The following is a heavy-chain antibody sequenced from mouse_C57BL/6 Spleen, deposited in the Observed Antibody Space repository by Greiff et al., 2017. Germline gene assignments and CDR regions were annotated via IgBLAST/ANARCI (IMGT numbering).Heavy chain of an antibody. V-gene: IGHV1-82*01. Sequence: VQRVESGPELVKPGASVKISCKASGYAFSSSWMNWLKQRPGKGLEWIGRIYPGDGDTNYNGKFKGKATLTADKSSSTAYMQLSSLTSEDSAVYFCAREDSNYVGYYAMDYWGQGTSVTVSS. CDR3: AREDSNYVGYYAMDY. D-gene: IGHD2-5*01. J-gene: IGHJ4*01. CDR2: IYPGDGDT. CDR1: GYAFSSSW.